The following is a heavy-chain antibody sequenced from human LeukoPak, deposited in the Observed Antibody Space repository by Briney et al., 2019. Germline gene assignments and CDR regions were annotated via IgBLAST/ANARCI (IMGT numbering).Heavy chain of an antibody. CDR2: INHSGST. CDR1: GGSFSGYY. V-gene: IGHV4-34*01. CDR3: ARGPFRGSCSLSPYYFDY. D-gene: IGHD2-15*01. J-gene: IGHJ4*02. Sequence: SETLSLTCAVYGGSFSGYYWSWIRQPPGKGLEWIGEINHSGSTNYNPSLKSRVTISVDTSKNQFSLKLSSVTAADTAVYYCARGPFRGSCSLSPYYFDYWGQGTLVTVSS.